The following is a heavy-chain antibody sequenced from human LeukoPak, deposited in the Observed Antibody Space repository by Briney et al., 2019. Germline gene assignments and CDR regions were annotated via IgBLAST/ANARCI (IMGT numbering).Heavy chain of an antibody. Sequence: SETLSLTCTVSGGSISSYYWSWIRQPPGKGLEWIGYIYYSGSTNYTPSLKSRVTISVDTSKNQFSLKLSSVTAADTAVYYCARSNYYDSSGYYVHWGQGTLVTVSS. D-gene: IGHD3-22*01. J-gene: IGHJ4*02. CDR3: ARSNYYDSSGYYVH. V-gene: IGHV4-59*01. CDR2: IYYSGST. CDR1: GGSISSYY.